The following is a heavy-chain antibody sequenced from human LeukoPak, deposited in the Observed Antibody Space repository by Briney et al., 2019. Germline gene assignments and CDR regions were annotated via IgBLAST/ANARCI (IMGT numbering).Heavy chain of an antibody. CDR2: IYYSGST. Sequence: PSETLSLTCTVSGGSISSGDYYWSWIRQPPGKGLEWIGYIYYSGSTYYNPSLKSRVTISVDTSKNQFSLKLSSVTAADTAVYYCARDRPLTITGNYYGMDVWGQGTTVTVSS. D-gene: IGHD1-20*01. V-gene: IGHV4-30-4*01. CDR3: ARDRPLTITGNYYGMDV. J-gene: IGHJ6*02. CDR1: GGSISSGDYY.